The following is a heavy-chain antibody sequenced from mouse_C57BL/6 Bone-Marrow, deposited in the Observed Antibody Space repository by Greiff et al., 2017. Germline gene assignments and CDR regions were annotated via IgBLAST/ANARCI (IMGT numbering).Heavy chain of an antibody. J-gene: IGHJ4*01. D-gene: IGHD1-1*01. CDR3: AGPNCSYYGSSDAMDY. Sequence: QVQLQQPGAELVRPGTSVKLSCKASGYTFTSYWMHWVKQRPGQGLEWIGVIDPSDSYTNYTQKFKGKATLTVDTSSSTAYLQLSSLTSEDSAVYYCAGPNCSYYGSSDAMDYWGQGTSVTVSA. CDR1: GYTFTSYW. V-gene: IGHV1-59*01. CDR2: IDPSDSYT.